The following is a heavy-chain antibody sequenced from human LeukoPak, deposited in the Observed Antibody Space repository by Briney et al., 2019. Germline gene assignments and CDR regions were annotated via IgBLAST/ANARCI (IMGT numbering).Heavy chain of an antibody. J-gene: IGHJ5*02. CDR2: INPSGGST. Sequence: ASVKVSCKASGYTFARYYIHWVRQAPGQGLEWMGIINPSGGSTRYAQKFQGRVTMTRDTSTSTVYMELSSLRSDDTTVYYCARGGYYDSSGSFDPWGQGTLVTVSS. CDR3: ARGGYYDSSGSFDP. D-gene: IGHD3-22*01. V-gene: IGHV1-46*01. CDR1: GYTFARYY.